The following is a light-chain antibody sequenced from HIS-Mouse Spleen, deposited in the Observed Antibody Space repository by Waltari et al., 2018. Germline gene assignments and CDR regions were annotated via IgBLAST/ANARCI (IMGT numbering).Light chain of an antibody. J-gene: IGLJ2*01. V-gene: IGLV3-10*01. CDR3: YSTDSSGNHRV. Sequence: SYELTQPPSVSVSPGQTARITCSGDALPKKYAYWDQQKSGQAPVLVIYEDSKRPSGIPERFSGSSSWTMATLTISGAQVEDEADYYCYSTDSSGNHRVFGGGTTLTVL. CDR1: ALPKKY. CDR2: EDS.